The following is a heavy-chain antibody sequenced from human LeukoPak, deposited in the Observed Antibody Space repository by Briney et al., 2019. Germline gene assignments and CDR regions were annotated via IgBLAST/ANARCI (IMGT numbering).Heavy chain of an antibody. CDR2: IKQGGSEK. J-gene: IGHJ4*02. Sequence: GGSLRLSCAASRFTFSTYWMSWVRQAPGEGLEWVANIKQGGSEKYYVDSVKGRFTISRDNAKNSLYLQMNSLRAEDTAVYYCAREIQGDDYFDYWGQGTLVTVSS. D-gene: IGHD3-10*01. CDR1: RFTFSTYW. V-gene: IGHV3-7*01. CDR3: AREIQGDDYFDY.